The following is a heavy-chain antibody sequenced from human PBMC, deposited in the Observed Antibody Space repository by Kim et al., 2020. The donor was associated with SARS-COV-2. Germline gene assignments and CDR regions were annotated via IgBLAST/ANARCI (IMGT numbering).Heavy chain of an antibody. CDR2: IHPSNVVT. Sequence: ASVKVSCKASGYSFPDYYIHWVRQAPGQGLEWMGWIHPSNVVTHCTQNFQGRVTMTRDTSVFTVYMELTTLRSDDTAVYYCTREVDVPNYDIFDIWGQGTTVTVSS. J-gene: IGHJ3*02. CDR1: GYSFPDYY. V-gene: IGHV1-2*02. CDR3: TREVDVPNYDIFDI. D-gene: IGHD3-16*01.